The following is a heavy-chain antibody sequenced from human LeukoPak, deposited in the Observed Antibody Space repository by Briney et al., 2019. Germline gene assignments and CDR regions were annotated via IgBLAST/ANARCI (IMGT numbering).Heavy chain of an antibody. V-gene: IGHV4-34*01. Sequence: SETLSLTCAVYGGSFSGYYWSWIRQPPGKGLEWIGEINHSGSTNYNPSLKSRVTISVDTSKNQFSLKLNSVTAADTAVYYCARGRAGDTAMVRLVYYYYYMDVWGKGTTVTVSS. CDR3: ARGRAGDTAMVRLVYYYYYMDV. D-gene: IGHD5-18*01. CDR2: INHSGST. J-gene: IGHJ6*03. CDR1: GGSFSGYY.